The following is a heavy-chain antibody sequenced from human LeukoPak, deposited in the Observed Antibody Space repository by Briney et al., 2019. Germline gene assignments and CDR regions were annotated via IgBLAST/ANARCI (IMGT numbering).Heavy chain of an antibody. D-gene: IGHD1-1*01. CDR1: GFTFSSYE. V-gene: IGHV3-48*03. CDR2: ISSSGSTI. CDR3: AREYTYGRPGFDY. Sequence: PGGSLRLSCAASGFTFSSYEISWVREAPGKGLEWVSYISSSGSTIYYADSVKGRFSISRDNAKNSLYLQMNSLRAEDTAVYYCAREYTYGRPGFDYWGQGTLVTVSS. J-gene: IGHJ4*02.